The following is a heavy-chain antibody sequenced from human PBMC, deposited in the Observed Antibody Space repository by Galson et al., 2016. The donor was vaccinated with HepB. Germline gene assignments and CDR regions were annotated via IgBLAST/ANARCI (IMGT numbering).Heavy chain of an antibody. CDR1: GYTFSNYD. CDR2: MNPNNGDT. J-gene: IGHJ4*02. V-gene: IGHV1-8*01. Sequence: SVKVSCKATGYTFSNYDINWVRQAAGQGLEWVGWMNPNNGDTGYAQKFQGRISLTRDTSISTAYMELRSLRSDDTAVYYCARGRGRGYSAYALMYWGQGTLVTGSS. CDR3: ARGRGRGYSAYALMY. D-gene: IGHD5-12*01.